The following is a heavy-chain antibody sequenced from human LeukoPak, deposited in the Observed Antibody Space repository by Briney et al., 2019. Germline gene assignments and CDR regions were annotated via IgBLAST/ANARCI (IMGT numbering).Heavy chain of an antibody. CDR3: ATDAGHWFDP. V-gene: IGHV3-33*01. J-gene: IGHJ5*02. CDR1: GFPFGRNT. Sequence: GGSRRSSCAPPGFPFGRNTMPWARQAPGKGLEWVAVIWYDGNNKYYAGSVKGRFTISRDNSKNTLFLQMNSLRAEDTAVYYCATDAGHWFDPWGQGTLVTVSS. CDR2: IWYDGNNK.